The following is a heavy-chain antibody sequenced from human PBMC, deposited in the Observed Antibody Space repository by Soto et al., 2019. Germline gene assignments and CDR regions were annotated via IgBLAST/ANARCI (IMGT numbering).Heavy chain of an antibody. CDR1: GYTFTRFG. J-gene: IGHJ1*01. D-gene: IGHD3-22*01. CDR2: ISAYNGNT. CDR3: ARAVDYYDSSGYYTHEYFQH. Sequence: ASVKVSCKGSGYTFTRFGISWGRQAPGQGVEWMGWISAYNGNTNYAQKIQGRVTMTTDTSTSTAYMELRSLRSDDTAVYYCARAVDYYDSSGYYTHEYFQHWGQGTLVTVSS. V-gene: IGHV1-18*01.